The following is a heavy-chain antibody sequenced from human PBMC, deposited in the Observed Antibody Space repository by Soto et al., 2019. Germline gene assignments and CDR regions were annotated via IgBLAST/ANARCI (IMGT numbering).Heavy chain of an antibody. CDR3: ARTGTYHASLTADY. CDR2: IWHSGVT. V-gene: IGHV4-38-2*01. Sequence: SETLSLTCAVSGYSINSDYYWGWIRQPPGKGLEWIGSIWHSGVTYFNPSLKSRVTMSLDKSKNQFSLKVGSVTAADTAMYYCARTGTYHASLTADYWGQGILVTVA. D-gene: IGHD3-9*01. CDR1: GYSINSDYY. J-gene: IGHJ4*02.